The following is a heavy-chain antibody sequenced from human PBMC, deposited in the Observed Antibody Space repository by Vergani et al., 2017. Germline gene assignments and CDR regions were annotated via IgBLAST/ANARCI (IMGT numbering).Heavy chain of an antibody. CDR1: GYSFTSYW. CDR3: ARYAPPYCGGDCYPAFDL. CDR2: IYPGDSDT. V-gene: IGHV5-51*01. Sequence: EVQLVQSGAEVKKPGESLKISCKGSGYSFTSYWIGWVRQMPGQGLEWMGIIYPGDSDTRYSPYFQGQVTISADKSISTAYLQWSSLKASDTAMYYCARYAPPYCGGDCYPAFDLWGRGTLVTVSS. D-gene: IGHD2-21*01. J-gene: IGHJ2*01.